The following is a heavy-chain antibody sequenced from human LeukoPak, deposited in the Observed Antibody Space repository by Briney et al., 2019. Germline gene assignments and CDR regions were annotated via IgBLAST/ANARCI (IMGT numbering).Heavy chain of an antibody. D-gene: IGHD6-13*01. CDR2: MNPNSGNT. V-gene: IGHV1-8*01. J-gene: IGHJ4*02. CDR3: ARVQFIAAAATDY. CDR1: VYTFTSYD. Sequence: ASVKVSCKASVYTFTSYDINWVRQATGQGLEWMGWMNPNSGNTGYAQKFQGRVTMTRNTSISTAYMELSSLRSEDTAVYYCARVQFIAAAATDYWGQGTLVTVSS.